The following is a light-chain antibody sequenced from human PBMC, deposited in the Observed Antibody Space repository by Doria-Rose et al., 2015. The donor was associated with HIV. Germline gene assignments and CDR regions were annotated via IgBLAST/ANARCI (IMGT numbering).Light chain of an antibody. Sequence: TQSPGTLSLSPGERATLSCRASQSFSSTYLAWYQQKPGQAPSLLIYDVSTRATDIPDRFSASGSGTDSTLTINRLEPEDFALYYCHQYGTSWTCGQGTRVEI. CDR3: HQYGTSWT. CDR2: DVS. CDR1: QSFSSTY. V-gene: IGKV3-20*01. J-gene: IGKJ1*01.